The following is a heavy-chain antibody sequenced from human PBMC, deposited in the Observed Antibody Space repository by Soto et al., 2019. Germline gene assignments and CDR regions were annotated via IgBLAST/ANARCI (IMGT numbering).Heavy chain of an antibody. Sequence: QVQLVQSGAEIRKPGASVRVSCKASGYTFTNYDVNWVRQVPGQRLEWMGWLNPGSGHTGYAQKFQGRVTMTRNTSIGTAYMELSSLRSGDTAIYYCARMASFGTLNWFDPWGQGTLVTVSS. D-gene: IGHD3-16*01. J-gene: IGHJ5*02. CDR2: LNPGSGHT. V-gene: IGHV1-8*01. CDR1: GYTFTNYD. CDR3: ARMASFGTLNWFDP.